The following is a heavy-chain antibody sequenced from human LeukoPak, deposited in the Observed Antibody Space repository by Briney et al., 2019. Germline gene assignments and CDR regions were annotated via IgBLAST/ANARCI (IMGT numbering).Heavy chain of an antibody. D-gene: IGHD1-26*01. Sequence: GGSLRLSCAASGFTFSSYAMHWVRQAPGKGLEWVAVISYDGSNKYYADSVKGRFTISRDNSKNTLYLQMNSLRAEDTAVYYCARDRGYSGSLEAFDIWGQGTMVTVSS. CDR1: GFTFSSYA. V-gene: IGHV3-30-3*01. J-gene: IGHJ3*02. CDR3: ARDRGYSGSLEAFDI. CDR2: ISYDGSNK.